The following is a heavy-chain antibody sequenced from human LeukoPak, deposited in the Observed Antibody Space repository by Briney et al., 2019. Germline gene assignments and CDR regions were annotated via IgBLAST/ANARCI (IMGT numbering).Heavy chain of an antibody. CDR3: ARGLDIRGFDY. V-gene: IGHV4-30-4*08. J-gene: IGHJ4*02. Sequence: PSETLSLTCTVSGASINSGDYYWTWLRQPPGKGLEWIGYIYFSGHTYYNPSLKSRSLMSLDTSKNQFSLKLSSVTAADTAVYYCARGLDIRGFDYWGQGTLVTVSS. D-gene: IGHD5-12*01. CDR1: GASINSGDYY. CDR2: IYFSGHT.